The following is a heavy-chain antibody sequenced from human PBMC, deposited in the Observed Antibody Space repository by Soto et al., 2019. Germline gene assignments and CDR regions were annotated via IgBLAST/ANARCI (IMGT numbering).Heavy chain of an antibody. D-gene: IGHD3-10*01. CDR3: AREGPYGSGSPDY. J-gene: IGHJ4*02. CDR1: GGSISSGGYS. V-gene: IGHV4-30-2*01. CDR2: IYHSGST. Sequence: KPSETLSLTCAVSGGSISSGGYSWSWIRQPPGKGLEWIGYIYHSGSTYYNPSLKSRVTISVDRSKNQFSLKLSSVTAADTAVYYCAREGPYGSGSPDYWGQGTQVTVSS.